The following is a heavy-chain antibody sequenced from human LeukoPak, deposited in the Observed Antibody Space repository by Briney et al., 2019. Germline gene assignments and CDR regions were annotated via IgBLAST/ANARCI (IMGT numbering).Heavy chain of an antibody. D-gene: IGHD5-18*01. CDR2: IYSGGST. Sequence: PGGSLRLSCAASGFTVSSNYMSWVRQAPGKGLEWVSVIYSGGSTYYADSVKGRFTISRDNSKHTVYLQMNSLRAEDTAVYYCARGGYAHYYGMDVWGQGTTVTVSS. CDR1: GFTVSSNY. CDR3: ARGGYAHYYGMDV. V-gene: IGHV3-53*01. J-gene: IGHJ6*02.